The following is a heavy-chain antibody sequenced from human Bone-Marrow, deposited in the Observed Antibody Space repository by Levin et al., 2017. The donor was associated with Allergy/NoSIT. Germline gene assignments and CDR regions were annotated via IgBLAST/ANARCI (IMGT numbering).Heavy chain of an antibody. J-gene: IGHJ4*02. V-gene: IGHV1-18*01. CDR3: ARTTADHSAVAGMNFDY. Sequence: ASVKVSCKASGYTFTSYGITWVRQAPGQGLEWMGWISAYNGNTNYAQKFQGRVTMTTDTSTSTTYMDLRSLRSDDTAVYYCARTTADHSAVAGMNFDYWGQGTLVTVSS. CDR2: ISAYNGNT. CDR1: GYTFTSYG. D-gene: IGHD6-19*01.